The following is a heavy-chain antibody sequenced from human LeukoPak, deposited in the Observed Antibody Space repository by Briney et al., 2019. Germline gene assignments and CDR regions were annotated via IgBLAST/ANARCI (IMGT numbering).Heavy chain of an antibody. CDR3: ARVWAPVGSGNSNWFDP. V-gene: IGHV1-69*05. J-gene: IGHJ5*02. D-gene: IGHD4-23*01. CDR1: GGTFSSYA. CDR2: IIPIFGTT. Sequence: GSSVKVSCKASGGTFSSYAISWVRQAPGQGLEWMGGIIPIFGTTNYAQKFQGRVTITTDESTSTAYMELSSLRSEDTAVYYCARVWAPVGSGNSNWFDPWGQGTLVTVSS.